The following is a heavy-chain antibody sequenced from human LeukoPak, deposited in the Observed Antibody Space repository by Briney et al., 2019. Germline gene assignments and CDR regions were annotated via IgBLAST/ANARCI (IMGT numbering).Heavy chain of an antibody. CDR3: ARGGDCSSTSCYFDY. CDR1: GGTFSSYA. V-gene: IGHV1-69*05. CDR2: IIPIFGTA. J-gene: IGHJ4*02. Sequence: ASVKVSCKASGGTFSSYAISWVRQAPGQGLEWMGGIIPIFGTANYAQKFQGRVTITTDESTSTAYMELSSLRSEDTAVYYCARGGDCSSTSCYFDYWGQGTLVTVSS. D-gene: IGHD2-2*01.